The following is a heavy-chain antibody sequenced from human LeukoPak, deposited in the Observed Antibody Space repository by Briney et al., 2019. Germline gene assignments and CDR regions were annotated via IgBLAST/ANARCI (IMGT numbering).Heavy chain of an antibody. CDR2: IYYSGSI. Sequence: TLSLTCTVSGYSISSGYYWSWIRQHPGKGLEWIGYIYYSGSIYYNPSLKSRLTISIDTSNNQFSLKLSSVTAADTAVYYCARDLSGEGYYFDYWGQGTLVTVSS. CDR1: GYSISSGYY. D-gene: IGHD6-19*01. J-gene: IGHJ4*02. V-gene: IGHV4-31*03. CDR3: ARDLSGEGYYFDY.